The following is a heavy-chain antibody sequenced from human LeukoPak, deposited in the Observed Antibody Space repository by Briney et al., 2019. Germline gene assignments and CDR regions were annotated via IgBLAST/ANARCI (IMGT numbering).Heavy chain of an antibody. D-gene: IGHD2-15*01. CDR1: GFTFSSYG. CDR3: AKDLYLQYCRGSACYLNYYNMDV. Sequence: GGSLRLSCAAPGFTFSSYGMHWVRQAPGKGLEWVAVIWYDGSNKYYADSVKGRFTISRDNSKNTLYLQMNGLRAEDTAVYYCAKDLYLQYCRGSACYLNYYNMDVWGQGTTVAVSS. V-gene: IGHV3-30*02. J-gene: IGHJ6*02. CDR2: IWYDGSNK.